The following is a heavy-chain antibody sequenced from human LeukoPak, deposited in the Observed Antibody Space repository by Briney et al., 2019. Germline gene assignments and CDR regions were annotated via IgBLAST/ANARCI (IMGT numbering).Heavy chain of an antibody. CDR1: GFIFSNYA. CDR2: ISGGSDYI. D-gene: IGHD2-21*01. V-gene: IGHV3-23*01. Sequence: GGSLRLSCAASGFIFSNYAMTWVPQAPGKGLVWVSAISGGSDYIYYADPVKGQFTFSRDNYKNTLYLQMNSLRADDTAVYYCAKNAASGQAYYDYWGQGTMVTVSS. CDR3: AKNAASGQAYYDY. J-gene: IGHJ4*02.